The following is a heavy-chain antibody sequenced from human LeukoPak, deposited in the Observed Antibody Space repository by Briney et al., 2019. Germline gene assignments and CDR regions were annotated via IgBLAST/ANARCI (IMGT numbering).Heavy chain of an antibody. V-gene: IGHV4-34*01. J-gene: IGHJ6*03. D-gene: IGHD2-15*01. CDR1: GGSFSVYY. CDR2: NNHSGST. CDR3: AELGRDCSGGSCYSGYYYYMDV. Sequence: PSETLSLTCAVYGGSFSVYYWSWIRHPPGKWLECLGENNHSGSTNYNPSLKSRVTIPVDTPKDESSLKLSCVSAADTAVYYCAELGRDCSGGSCYSGYYYYMDVWGKGTTVTVSS.